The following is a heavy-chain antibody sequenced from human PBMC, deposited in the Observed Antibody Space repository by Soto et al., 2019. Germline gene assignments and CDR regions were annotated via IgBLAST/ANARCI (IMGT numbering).Heavy chain of an antibody. Sequence: GGSLRLSCAASGFTFSSYDMHWVRQATGKGLEWVSAIGTAGDTYYPGSVKGRFTISRENAKNSLYLQMNSLRAGDTAVYYCARGRHYYDSSGPLCWFDPWGQGTLVTVSS. CDR2: IGTAGDT. J-gene: IGHJ5*02. D-gene: IGHD3-22*01. CDR3: ARGRHYYDSSGPLCWFDP. V-gene: IGHV3-13*04. CDR1: GFTFSSYD.